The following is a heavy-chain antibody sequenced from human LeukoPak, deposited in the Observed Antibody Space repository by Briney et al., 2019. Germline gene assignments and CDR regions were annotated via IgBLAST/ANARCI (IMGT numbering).Heavy chain of an antibody. CDR3: ARVPSEYFDY. J-gene: IGHJ4*02. Sequence: GGSLRLSCAASGFTFSRYTMHWVRQAPGKGLEWVAVISFYENNAYYADSVKGRFTISRDDSKNTLFLQMNSLTTEDTAVYYCARVPSEYFDYWGQGTLVTVSS. CDR1: GFTFSRYT. V-gene: IGHV3-30*04. CDR2: ISFYENNA.